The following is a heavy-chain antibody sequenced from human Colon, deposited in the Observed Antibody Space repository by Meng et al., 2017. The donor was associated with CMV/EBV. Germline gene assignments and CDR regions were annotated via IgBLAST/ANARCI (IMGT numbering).Heavy chain of an antibody. J-gene: IGHJ6*02. CDR2: IYYTGST. CDR1: GGSISSYY. V-gene: IGHV4-59*01. D-gene: IGHD3-16*01. CDR3: ARVGGRYNTLGGMDV. Sequence: SETLSLTCTVSGGSISSYYWSWIRQSQGWGLEWIGHIYYTGSTNYNPSLKSRVTISVDTSKNQFSLKLSSVTTADTAMYYCARVGGRYNTLGGMDVWGQGTTVTVSS.